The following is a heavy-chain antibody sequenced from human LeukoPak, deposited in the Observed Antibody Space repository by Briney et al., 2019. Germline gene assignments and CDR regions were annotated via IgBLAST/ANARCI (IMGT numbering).Heavy chain of an antibody. CDR3: AREYYDYVWGSYYYYYGMDV. CDR1: GYTFTNYG. J-gene: IGHJ6*02. CDR2: ISAYNGNT. V-gene: IGHV1-18*01. D-gene: IGHD3-16*01. Sequence: ASVKVSCKASGYTFTNYGISWVRQAPGQGLEWMGWISAYNGNTNYAQKLQGRVTMTTDTSTSTAYMELRSLRSDDTAVYYCAREYYDYVWGSYYYYYGMDVWGQGTTVTVSS.